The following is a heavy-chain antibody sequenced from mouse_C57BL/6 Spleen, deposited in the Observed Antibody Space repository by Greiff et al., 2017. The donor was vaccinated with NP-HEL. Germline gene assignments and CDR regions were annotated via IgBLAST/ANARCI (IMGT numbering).Heavy chain of an antibody. J-gene: IGHJ2*01. V-gene: IGHV1-4*01. CDR1: GYTFTSYT. D-gene: IGHD2-4*01. Sequence: QVQLQQSGAELARPGASVKMSCKASGYTFTSYTMHWVKQRPGQGLEWIGYINPSSGYTKYNQKFKDQATLTADKSSSTAYMQLSSLTSEDSAVYYCAIGIYYDYDGVDYWGQGTTLTVSS. CDR2: INPSSGYT. CDR3: AIGIYYDYDGVDY.